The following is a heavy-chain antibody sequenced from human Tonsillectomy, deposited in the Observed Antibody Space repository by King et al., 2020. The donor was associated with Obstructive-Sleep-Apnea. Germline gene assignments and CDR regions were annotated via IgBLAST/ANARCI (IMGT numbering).Heavy chain of an antibody. V-gene: IGHV3-9*01. CDR3: ANVPYSSSWYAVY. CDR1: GFLFDDYA. CDR2: VSWNSGSI. J-gene: IGHJ4*02. Sequence: VQLVESGGGLVQPGRSLRLSCAASGFLFDDYAIHWVRQAPGKGLELVSGVSWNSGSIGYADSVKGRFTISRDNAKNSLYLQMHSLRAEDTALYYCANVPYSSSWYAVYWGQGTLVTVSS. D-gene: IGHD6-13*01.